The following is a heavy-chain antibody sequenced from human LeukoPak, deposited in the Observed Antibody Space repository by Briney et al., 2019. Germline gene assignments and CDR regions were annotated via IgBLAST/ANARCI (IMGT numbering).Heavy chain of an antibody. CDR3: AAARNDFWSGYHWFDP. D-gene: IGHD3-3*01. Sequence: GGSLRLSCAASGFTFSSYAMSWVRQAPGKGLEWVSAISGSGGSTYYADSAKGRFTISRDNSKNTLYLQMNSLRAEDTAVYYCAAARNDFWSGYHWFDPWGQGTLVTVSS. CDR2: ISGSGGST. J-gene: IGHJ5*02. CDR1: GFTFSSYA. V-gene: IGHV3-23*01.